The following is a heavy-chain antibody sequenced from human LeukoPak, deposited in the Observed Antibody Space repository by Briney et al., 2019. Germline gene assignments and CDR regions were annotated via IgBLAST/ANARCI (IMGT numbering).Heavy chain of an antibody. CDR3: AELGITMIGGV. V-gene: IGHV3-23*01. CDR1: GFTFSNYG. D-gene: IGHD3-10*02. Sequence: PGGSLRLSCAASGFTFSNYGMSWVRQAPGKGLQWVSGISGGGGERYYTESVKGRFTISRDNAKNSLYLQMNSLRAEDTAVYYCAELGITMIGGVWGKGTTVTISS. CDR2: ISGGGGER. J-gene: IGHJ6*04.